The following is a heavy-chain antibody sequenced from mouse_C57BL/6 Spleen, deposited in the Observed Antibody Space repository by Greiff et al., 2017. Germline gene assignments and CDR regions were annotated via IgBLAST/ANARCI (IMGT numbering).Heavy chain of an antibody. CDR1: GYTFTSYW. CDR2: INPSSGYT. J-gene: IGHJ4*01. D-gene: IGHD1-1*01. CDR3: AIAGSSYAYAMDY. Sequence: VQLKESGAELAKPGASVKLSCTASGYTFTSYWMHWVKQRPGQGLEWIGYINPSSGYTKYNQKFKDKATLTADKSSSTANMQLSSLTYEDSAVXYCAIAGSSYAYAMDYWGQGTSVTVSS. V-gene: IGHV1-7*01.